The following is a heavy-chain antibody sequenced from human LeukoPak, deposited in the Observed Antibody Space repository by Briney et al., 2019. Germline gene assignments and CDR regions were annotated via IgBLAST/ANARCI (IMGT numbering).Heavy chain of an antibody. D-gene: IGHD2-2*01. V-gene: IGHV6-1*01. CDR3: ARRLTQYDCFNP. J-gene: IGHJ5*02. Sequence: SQTLSLTCAISGDSVSSNSVTWNWIRQSPSRGLEWLGRTYYRSTWYNDYAVSVRGRITVNPDTFKNQFSLHLNSVTPEDTAVYYCARRLTQYDCFNPWGQGILVTVSS. CDR2: TYYRSTWYN. CDR1: GDSVSSNSVT.